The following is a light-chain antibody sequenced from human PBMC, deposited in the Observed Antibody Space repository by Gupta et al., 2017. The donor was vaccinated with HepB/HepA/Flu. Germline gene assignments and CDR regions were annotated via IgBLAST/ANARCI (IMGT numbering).Light chain of an antibody. CDR3: QAWGSSTCVV. J-gene: IGLJ2*01. CDR1: KLGDKY. Sequence: SYELTQPPSVSVSPGQTASITCSGDKLGDKYACWYQQKPGQSPVLVIYQDSKRPSGIPERFSGSNSGNTATLTISGTQAKDEADYYCQAWGSSTCVVFGGGTKLTVL. V-gene: IGLV3-1*01. CDR2: QDS.